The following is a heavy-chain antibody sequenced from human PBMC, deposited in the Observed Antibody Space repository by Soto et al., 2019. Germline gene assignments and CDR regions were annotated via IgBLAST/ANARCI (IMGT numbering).Heavy chain of an antibody. D-gene: IGHD6-19*01. V-gene: IGHV3-9*01. CDR1: GFTFESYA. Sequence: EVQLVESGGGSVQPGRSLRLSCVASGFTFESYAMHWVRQVPGKGLEWVSGISWNSGSIGYEDSVKGRFTISRDNAQKSLNLKMNSLRVEDTAFYYCEKDIHKQWLFSHFEYWGRGALVTVP. J-gene: IGHJ4*02. CDR2: ISWNSGSI. CDR3: EKDIHKQWLFSHFEY.